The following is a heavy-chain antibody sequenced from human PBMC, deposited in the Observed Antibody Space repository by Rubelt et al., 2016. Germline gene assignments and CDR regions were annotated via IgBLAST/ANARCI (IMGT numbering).Heavy chain of an antibody. CDR2: IYYSGST. Sequence: QLQLQESGPGLVKPSETLSLTCTVSGGSISSGGYSWSWIRQPPGKGLEWIGYIYYSGSTYYNPSLKSRVTISVDTAKNQFSLKLSSVTAADTAVYYCARGQRGSYLVWFDPWGQGTLVTVSS. D-gene: IGHD1-26*01. J-gene: IGHJ5*02. V-gene: IGHV4-30-4*07. CDR1: GGSISSGGYS. CDR3: ARGQRGSYLVWFDP.